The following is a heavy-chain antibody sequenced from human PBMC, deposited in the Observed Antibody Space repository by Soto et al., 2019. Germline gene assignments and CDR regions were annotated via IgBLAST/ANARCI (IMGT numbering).Heavy chain of an antibody. CDR3: ARSRAAAPPRVGMDV. Sequence: GPPVKVSCKASGDTFSTFAISWVRQAPGQGLEWMGGIIPIFGTPDYAQHFPGRVTISADESTKTAYLELSSLRPEDTAVYYCARSRAAAPPRVGMDVWGQGTTVTVSS. D-gene: IGHD6-13*01. J-gene: IGHJ6*02. V-gene: IGHV1-69*13. CDR1: GDTFSTFA. CDR2: IIPIFGTP.